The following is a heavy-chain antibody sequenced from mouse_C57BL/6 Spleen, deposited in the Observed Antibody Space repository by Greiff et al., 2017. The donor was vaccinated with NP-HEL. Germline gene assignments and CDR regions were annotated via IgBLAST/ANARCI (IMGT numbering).Heavy chain of an antibody. CDR1: GYTFTSYG. D-gene: IGHD1-1*01. V-gene: IGHV1-81*01. CDR3: AIWAPFYGSSYWYFDV. Sequence: VQLQQSGAELARPGASVKLSCKASGYTFTSYGISWVKQRTGQGLEWIGEIYPRSGNTYYNEKFKGKATLTADKSSSTAYMELRSLTSEDSEVYFCAIWAPFYGSSYWYFDVWGTGTTVTVAS. CDR2: IYPRSGNT. J-gene: IGHJ1*03.